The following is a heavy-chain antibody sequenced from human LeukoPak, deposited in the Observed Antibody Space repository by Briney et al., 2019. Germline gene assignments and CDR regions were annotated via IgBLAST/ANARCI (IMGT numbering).Heavy chain of an antibody. D-gene: IGHD3-10*02. CDR3: AELGITMIGGV. J-gene: IGHJ6*04. Sequence: GGSLRLSCAASGFTFSSHWMSWVRQAPGKGLEWVANIKQDGSEKYYVDSVKGRFTISRDNAKNSLYLQMNSLRAEDTAVYYCAELGITMIGGVWGKGTTVTISS. V-gene: IGHV3-7*01. CDR1: GFTFSSHW. CDR2: IKQDGSEK.